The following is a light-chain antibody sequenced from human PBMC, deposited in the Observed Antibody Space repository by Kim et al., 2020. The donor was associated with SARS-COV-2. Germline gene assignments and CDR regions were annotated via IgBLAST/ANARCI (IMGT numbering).Light chain of an antibody. J-gene: IGKJ5*01. CDR1: QGIINY. Sequence: ASDGDRVTITCRASQGIINYVAWYQQKPGQAPNLLIYAASALQSGVPSRFSGSGSGTDFSLTISSLQPEDVATYFCQQYNSDPVTFGQGTRLEIK. CDR2: AAS. V-gene: IGKV1-27*01. CDR3: QQYNSDPVT.